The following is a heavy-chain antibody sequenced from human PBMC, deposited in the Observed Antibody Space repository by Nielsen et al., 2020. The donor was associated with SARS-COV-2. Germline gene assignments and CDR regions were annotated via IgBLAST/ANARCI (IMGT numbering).Heavy chain of an antibody. CDR1: GGSISSYY. J-gene: IGHJ6*02. CDR3: ARSFGDYEGGTYYYYYGMDV. CDR2: IYYSGST. D-gene: IGHD4-17*01. V-gene: IGHV4-59*08. Sequence: SETLSLTCTVSGGSISSYYWSWIRQPSGKGLEWIGYIYYSGSTNYNPSLKSRVTISVDTSKNQFSLKLSSVTAADTAVYYCARSFGDYEGGTYYYYYGMDVWSQGTTVTVSS.